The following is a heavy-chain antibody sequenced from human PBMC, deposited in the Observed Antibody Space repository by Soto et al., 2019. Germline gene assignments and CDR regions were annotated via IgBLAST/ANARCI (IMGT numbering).Heavy chain of an antibody. V-gene: IGHV1-69*13. J-gene: IGHJ6*02. Sequence: SVKVSCKASGGTFSSYAICGVRQAPGQGLEWMGGIIPIFGTANYAQKFQGRVTITADESTSTAYMELSSLRSEDTAVYYCAREAVVVVVPAAMPDYYYYYGMDVWGQGTTVTVS. CDR1: GGTFSSYA. CDR2: IIPIFGTA. CDR3: AREAVVVVVPAAMPDYYYYYGMDV. D-gene: IGHD2-2*01.